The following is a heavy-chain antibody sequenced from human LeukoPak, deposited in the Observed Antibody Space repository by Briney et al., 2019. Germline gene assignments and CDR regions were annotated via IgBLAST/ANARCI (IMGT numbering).Heavy chain of an antibody. V-gene: IGHV1-18*04. J-gene: IGHJ6*04. CDR2: ISAYNGNT. Sequence: ASVKVSCKASGYTFTSYGISWVRQAPGQGLEWMGWISAYNGNTNYAQKLQGRVTMTTDTSTSTAYMELRSLRSDDTAVYYCAREGVVVPAAMNGSGASGNYYYCYGMDVWGKGTTVTVSS. CDR1: GYTFTSYG. CDR3: AREGVVVPAAMNGSGASGNYYYCYGMDV. D-gene: IGHD2-2*01.